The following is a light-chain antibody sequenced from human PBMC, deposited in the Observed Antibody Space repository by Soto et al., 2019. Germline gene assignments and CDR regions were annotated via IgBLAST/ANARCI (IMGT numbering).Light chain of an antibody. J-gene: IGKJ5*01. Sequence: EIVLTQSSAPLSLSPGERATLSCRASQSVSSYLAWYQQKPGQAPRLLIYDASNRATGIPARFSGSGSGTDFTLTIGSLEPEDFAVYYCQQRGNWPITFGQGTRLEI. CDR2: DAS. V-gene: IGKV3-11*01. CDR1: QSVSSY. CDR3: QQRGNWPIT.